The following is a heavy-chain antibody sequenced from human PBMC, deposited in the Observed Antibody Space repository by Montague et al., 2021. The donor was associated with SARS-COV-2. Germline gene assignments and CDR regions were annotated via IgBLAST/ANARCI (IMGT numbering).Heavy chain of an antibody. V-gene: IGHV4-59*11. CDR2: INYGGGI. Sequence: SETLSLTCTVSGGSMSDHYWGWIRQPPGKGLEWLAYINYGGGINSNASLKSRVSMSVDTSKNQFSLKLTSVTAADTAVYYCARAVSVRSAVNWFDPWGQGTLVTVSS. D-gene: IGHD3-3*01. J-gene: IGHJ5*02. CDR1: GGSMSDHY. CDR3: ARAVSVRSAVNWFDP.